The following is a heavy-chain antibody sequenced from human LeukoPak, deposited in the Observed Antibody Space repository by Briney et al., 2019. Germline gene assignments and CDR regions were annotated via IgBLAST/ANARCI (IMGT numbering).Heavy chain of an antibody. Sequence: GRSLRLSCPASGFTFSNYAMHWVRQAPGKGLEWVALISYDGSSKYYADSVKGRFTISRDNSKNTLYLQMNSLRVEDTAVYFCARGYCSGGACYFLVDYYGMDVWGQGTTVTVSS. CDR1: GFTFSNYA. D-gene: IGHD2-15*01. CDR3: ARGYCSGGACYFLVDYYGMDV. J-gene: IGHJ6*02. CDR2: ISYDGSSK. V-gene: IGHV3-30*04.